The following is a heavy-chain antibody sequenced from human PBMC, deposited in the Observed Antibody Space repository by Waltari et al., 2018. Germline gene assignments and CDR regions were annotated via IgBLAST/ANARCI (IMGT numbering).Heavy chain of an antibody. V-gene: IGHV1-8*03. D-gene: IGHD3-10*01. CDR2: MNPNSGNT. Sequence: QVQLVQSGAEVKKPGASVTVSCKASGYPFTSYDINWVRQAPGQGLEWMGWMNPNSGNTGYAQKFQGRVTITRNTSISTAYMELSSLRSEDTAVYYCARVKNYYGSGTPMDVWGQGTTVTVSS. CDR3: ARVKNYYGSGTPMDV. CDR1: GYPFTSYD. J-gene: IGHJ6*02.